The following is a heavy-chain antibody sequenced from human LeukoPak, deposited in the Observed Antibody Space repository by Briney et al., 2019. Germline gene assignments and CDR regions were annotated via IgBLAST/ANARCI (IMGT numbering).Heavy chain of an antibody. CDR2: INWNGGST. J-gene: IGHJ5*02. CDR3: AREGSSWYGNWFDP. V-gene: IGHV3-20*04. D-gene: IGHD6-13*01. CDR1: GFTFDDYG. Sequence: GGSLRLSCAASGFTFDDYGMSWVRQAPGKGLEWVSGINWNGGSTGYADSVKGRFTISRDNAKNSLYLQMNSLRAEDTAVYYCAREGSSWYGNWFDPWGQGTLVTVSS.